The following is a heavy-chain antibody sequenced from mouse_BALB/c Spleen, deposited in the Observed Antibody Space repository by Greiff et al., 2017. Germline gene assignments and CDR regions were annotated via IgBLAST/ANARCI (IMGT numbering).Heavy chain of an antibody. CDR3: NARLRPYAMDY. CDR2: IDPENGDT. Sequence: VQLQQSGAELVRSGASVKLSCTASGFNIKDYYMHWVKQRPEQGLEWIGWIDPENGDTEYAPKFQGKATMTADTSSNTAYLQLSSLTSEDTAVYYCNARLRPYAMDYWGQGTTLTVSS. CDR1: GFNIKDYY. D-gene: IGHD2-4*01. V-gene: IGHV14-4*02. J-gene: IGHJ2*01.